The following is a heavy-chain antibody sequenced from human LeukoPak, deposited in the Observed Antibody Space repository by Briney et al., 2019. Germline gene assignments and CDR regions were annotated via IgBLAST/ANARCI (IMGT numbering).Heavy chain of an antibody. Sequence: PSETLSLTCTVSGSSISTYYWSWIRQPAGKGLEWIGRIHTSGFTDYNPSLKSRVTMSVDTSESQFSLKLSSVTAADTAVYYCARDLPYSSGWYGFDHWGQGTLVTVSS. CDR1: GSSISTYY. CDR3: ARDLPYSSGWYGFDH. V-gene: IGHV4-4*07. D-gene: IGHD6-19*01. J-gene: IGHJ4*02. CDR2: IHTSGFT.